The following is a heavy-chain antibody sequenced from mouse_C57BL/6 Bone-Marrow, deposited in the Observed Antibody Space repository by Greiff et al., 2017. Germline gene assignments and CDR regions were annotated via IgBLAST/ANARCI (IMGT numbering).Heavy chain of an antibody. V-gene: IGHV1-15*01. CDR1: GYTFTDYE. Sequence: QVQLQQSGAELVRPGASVTLSCKASGYTFTDYEMHWVKQTPVHGLEWIGAIDPETGGTAYNQKFKGKAILTADKSSSTAYMELRSLTSEDSAVYYCTRSSLIIPGAYWGQGTLVTVSA. J-gene: IGHJ3*01. CDR3: TRSSLIIPGAY. CDR2: IDPETGGT. D-gene: IGHD1-1*01.